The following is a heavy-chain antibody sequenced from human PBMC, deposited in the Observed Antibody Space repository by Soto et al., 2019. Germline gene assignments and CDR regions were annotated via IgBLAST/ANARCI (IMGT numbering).Heavy chain of an antibody. CDR3: ARDLKGYYYDSSGYLNWFDP. V-gene: IGHV3-11*01. J-gene: IGHJ5*02. CDR1: GFTFSDYY. D-gene: IGHD3-22*01. CDR2: ISSSGSTI. Sequence: SLRLSCAASGFTFSDYYMSWIRQAPGKGLEWVSYISSSGSTIYYADSVKGRFTISRDNAKNSLYLQMNSLRAEDTAVYYCARDLKGYYYDSSGYLNWFDPWGQGTLVTVSS.